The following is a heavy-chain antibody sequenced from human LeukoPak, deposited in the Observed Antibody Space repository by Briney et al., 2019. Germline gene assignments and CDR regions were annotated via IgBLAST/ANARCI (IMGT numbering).Heavy chain of an antibody. J-gene: IGHJ4*02. CDR3: ARDYYDSSGYKGY. CDR1: GYTITDYY. CDR2: INPNSGGT. Sequence: ASVKVSCKASGYTITDYYIHWVRQAPGQGLEWMGWINPNSGGTNYAQKFQGRVTMTSDTSISTAYMELSRLRSDDTAVYYCARDYYDSSGYKGYWGQGTLVTVSS. V-gene: IGHV1-2*02. D-gene: IGHD3-22*01.